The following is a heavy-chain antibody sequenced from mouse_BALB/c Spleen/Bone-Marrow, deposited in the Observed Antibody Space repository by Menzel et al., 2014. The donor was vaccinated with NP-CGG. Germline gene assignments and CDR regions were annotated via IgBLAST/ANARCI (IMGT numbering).Heavy chain of an antibody. V-gene: IGHV1-9*01. CDR3: ARGNPFDF. Sequence: VHLVESGGELMKPGASVKISCKATGYTFSNYWIQWVKQRPGHGPEWIGEILPGSDNTNYNEKFKGKATFTADTSSDTAYMQLSSLTSEDSAVYYCARGNPFDFWGQGTTLTVSS. J-gene: IGHJ2*01. CDR2: ILPGSDNT. CDR1: GYTFSNYW.